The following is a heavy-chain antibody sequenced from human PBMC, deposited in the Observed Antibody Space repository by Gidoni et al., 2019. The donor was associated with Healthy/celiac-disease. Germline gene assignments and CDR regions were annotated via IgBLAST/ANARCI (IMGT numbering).Heavy chain of an antibody. CDR2: IIPIFGTA. D-gene: IGHD2-2*01. Sequence: QVQLVQSGAEVKKPGSSVKVSCKASGGTFSSYAISWVRQAPGQGLEWMGGIIPIFGTANYAQKFQGRVTITADESTSTAYMELSSLRSEDTAVYYCVSGVVVPAAITSADYYYGMDVWGQGTTVTVSS. CDR1: GGTFSSYA. J-gene: IGHJ6*02. CDR3: VSGVVVPAAITSADYYYGMDV. V-gene: IGHV1-69*01.